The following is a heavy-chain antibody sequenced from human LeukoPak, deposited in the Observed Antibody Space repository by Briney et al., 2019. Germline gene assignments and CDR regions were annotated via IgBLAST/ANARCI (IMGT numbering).Heavy chain of an antibody. D-gene: IGHD3-22*01. V-gene: IGHV1-24*01. J-gene: IGHJ4*02. CDR1: GYTLTELS. CDR3: ARVETDGSAYNRDDY. Sequence: ASVKVSCKVSGYTLTELSMHWVRQAPAKGLELMGGFDPEDGETIYAQKFQGRVTMTEDTSTDAAYMELSSLRSEDTAVYYCARVETDGSAYNRDDYWGQGTLVTVSS. CDR2: FDPEDGET.